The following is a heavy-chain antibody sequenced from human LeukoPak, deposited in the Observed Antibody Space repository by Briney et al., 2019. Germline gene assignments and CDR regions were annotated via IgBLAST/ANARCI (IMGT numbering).Heavy chain of an antibody. CDR2: ISNTGGST. J-gene: IGHJ1*01. Sequence: EGSLRLSCVASGFIVSNNYLNWVRQAPGKGLEWVSAISNTGGSTYYADSVKGRFTISRDKSKNTLSLQMNSLRAEDTAVYYCAQQVGYCSSGSCYFTYWGQGTLVTVSS. D-gene: IGHD2-15*01. CDR3: AQQVGYCSSGSCYFTY. CDR1: GFIVSNNY. V-gene: IGHV3-23*01.